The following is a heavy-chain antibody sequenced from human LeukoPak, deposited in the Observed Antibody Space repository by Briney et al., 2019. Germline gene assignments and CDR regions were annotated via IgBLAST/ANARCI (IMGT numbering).Heavy chain of an antibody. D-gene: IGHD3-22*01. CDR3: ARRDYYDSSGLDY. CDR2: INPSGGST. Sequence: ASVKVSCKASGYTFTSYYIHWVRQAPGQGLEWMGIINPSGGSTSFAQKFQGRVTMTRVTSTSTAYIELRSLRSDDTAVYYCARRDYYDSSGLDYWGQGTLVTVSS. J-gene: IGHJ4*02. V-gene: IGHV1-46*01. CDR1: GYTFTSYY.